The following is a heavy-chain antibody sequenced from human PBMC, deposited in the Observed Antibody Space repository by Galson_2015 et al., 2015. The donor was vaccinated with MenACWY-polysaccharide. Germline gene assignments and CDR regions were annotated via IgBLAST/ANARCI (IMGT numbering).Heavy chain of an antibody. CDR3: TRDNNNYGDY. CDR2: MFTSGRT. CDR1: GASISDYY. J-gene: IGHJ4*02. D-gene: IGHD4-11*01. V-gene: IGHV4-4*07. Sequence: ETLSLTCTVSGASISDYYWSWIRQPAGKGMEWIGRMFTSGRTNYNPSLKSRVTMSVDTSKNQFSLNLSSVTAADTAVYYCTRDNNNYGDYWGQGTLVIVSS.